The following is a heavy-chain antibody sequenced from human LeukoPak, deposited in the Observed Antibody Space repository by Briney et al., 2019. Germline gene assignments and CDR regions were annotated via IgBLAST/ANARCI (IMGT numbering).Heavy chain of an antibody. V-gene: IGHV1-69*13. D-gene: IGHD3-22*01. Sequence: ASVKVSCKASGGTFSSYAISWVRQAPGQGLEWMGGIIPIFGTANYAQKFQGRVTITADESTSTAYMELSSLRSEDTAVYYCATLLRFYDSSGYYRIYFDYWGQGTLVTVSS. J-gene: IGHJ4*02. CDR2: IIPIFGTA. CDR3: ATLLRFYDSSGYYRIYFDY. CDR1: GGTFSSYA.